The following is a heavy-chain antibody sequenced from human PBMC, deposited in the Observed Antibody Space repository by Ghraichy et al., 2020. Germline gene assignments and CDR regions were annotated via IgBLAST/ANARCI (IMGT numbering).Heavy chain of an antibody. J-gene: IGHJ4*02. Sequence: GGSLRLSCAASGFAFSEFWMSWVRQAPGKGLEWVANIEVDGSEKSYVASVRGRFTISRDNAKNSLYLQMNSLRAEDTAVYYCGVPGGHWGQGTPVTVSS. CDR3: GVPGGH. V-gene: IGHV3-7*01. CDR1: GFAFSEFW. D-gene: IGHD2-8*02. CDR2: IEVDGSEK.